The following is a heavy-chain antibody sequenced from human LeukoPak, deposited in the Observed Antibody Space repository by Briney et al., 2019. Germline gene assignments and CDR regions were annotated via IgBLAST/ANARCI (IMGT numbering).Heavy chain of an antibody. Sequence: ASVKVSCKASGGTFSSYAISWVRQAPGQGLEWMGGIIPIFGTANYAQKFQGRVTITADESTSTAYMELSSLRSEDTALYYCARGDDFWSGYSYFDYWGQGPLVTVSS. CDR3: ARGDDFWSGYSYFDY. CDR1: GGTFSSYA. J-gene: IGHJ4*02. CDR2: IIPIFGTA. V-gene: IGHV1-69*13. D-gene: IGHD3-3*01.